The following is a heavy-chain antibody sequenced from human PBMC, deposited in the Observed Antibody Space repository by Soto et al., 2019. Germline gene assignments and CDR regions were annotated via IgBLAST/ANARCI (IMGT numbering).Heavy chain of an antibody. V-gene: IGHV4-59*08. Sequence: SETLSLTCTVSGGSISSYYWSWIRQPPGKGLEWIGYIYYSGSTNYNPSLKSRVTISVDTSKNQFSLKLSSVTAADTAVDYCARRGSKPLGYCSGGSCYSWVLFDYWGQGTLVTVSS. CDR1: GGSISSYY. D-gene: IGHD2-15*01. J-gene: IGHJ4*02. CDR3: ARRGSKPLGYCSGGSCYSWVLFDY. CDR2: IYYSGST.